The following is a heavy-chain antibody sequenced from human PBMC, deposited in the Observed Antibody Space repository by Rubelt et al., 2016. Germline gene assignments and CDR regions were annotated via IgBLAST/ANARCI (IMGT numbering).Heavy chain of an antibody. CDR1: GESFGYYY. D-gene: IGHD3-10*01. CDR3: ARLGNLRGVSNLYFDY. V-gene: IGHV4-34*01. Sequence: QVQLQPWGAGLLKPSETLSLTCAVYGESFGYYYWSWIRQPPGKGLEWIGKINHSGSTNYNPSLKSRVTMSVDTSKNQFSRKQSAGTAADTAVYYWARLGNLRGVSNLYFDYWGQGTLVTVSS. J-gene: IGHJ4*02. CDR2: INHSGST.